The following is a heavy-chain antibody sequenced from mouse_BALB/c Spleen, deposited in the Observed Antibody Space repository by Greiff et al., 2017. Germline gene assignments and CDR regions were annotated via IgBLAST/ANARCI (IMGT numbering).Heavy chain of an antibody. Sequence: VQLQQSGTVLARPGASVKMSCKASGYTFTSYWMHWVKQRPGQGLEWIGAIYPGNSDTSYNQKFKGKAKLTAVTSTSTAYMELSSLTNEDSAVYYCTRSDGSSLYYFDYWGQGTTLTVSS. CDR3: TRSDGSSLYYFDY. J-gene: IGHJ2*01. CDR2: IYPGNSDT. V-gene: IGHV1-5*01. CDR1: GYTFTSYW. D-gene: IGHD1-1*01.